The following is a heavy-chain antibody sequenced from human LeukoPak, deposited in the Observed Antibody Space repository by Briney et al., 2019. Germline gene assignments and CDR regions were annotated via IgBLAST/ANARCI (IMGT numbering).Heavy chain of an antibody. J-gene: IGHJ6*02. CDR2: ISSSSSYI. D-gene: IGHD2-2*01. CDR3: ASLVVPAATSALYYYYGMDV. CDR1: GFTFSSYA. V-gene: IGHV3-21*01. Sequence: GGSLRPSCAASGFTFSSYAMSWVRQAPGKGLEWVSSISSSSSYIYYADSVKGRFTISRDNAKNSLYLQMNSLRAEDTAVYYCASLVVPAATSALYYYYGMDVWGQGTTVTVSS.